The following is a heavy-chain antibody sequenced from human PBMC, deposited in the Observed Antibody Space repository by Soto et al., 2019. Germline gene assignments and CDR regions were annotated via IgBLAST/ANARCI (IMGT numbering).Heavy chain of an antibody. CDR2: ISAYNGNT. J-gene: IGHJ5*02. V-gene: IGHV1-18*01. CDR1: GYTFTSYG. CDR3: ARDFKSMRDIVVVVAVGLDWFDP. D-gene: IGHD2-15*01. Sequence: ASVKVSCKASGYTFTSYGISWVRQAPGQGLEWMGWISAYNGNTNYAQKLQGRVTMTTDTSTSTAYMELRSLRSDDTAVYYCARDFKSMRDIVVVVAVGLDWFDPWGQGTLVTVSS.